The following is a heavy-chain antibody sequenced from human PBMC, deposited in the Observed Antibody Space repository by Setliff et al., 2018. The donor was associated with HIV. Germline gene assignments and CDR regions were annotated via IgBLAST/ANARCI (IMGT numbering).Heavy chain of an antibody. Sequence: ASVKVSCNASGYTFISNDINWVRQTTGQGLEWMGWMSPNSGDTGYAQNFQGRVTMTRGTSMNTDYMELSNLRFEDTAVYSCARGVDAGSDYWGQGTLVTVSS. CDR1: GYTFISND. CDR2: MSPNSGDT. D-gene: IGHD3-10*01. J-gene: IGHJ4*02. V-gene: IGHV1-8*01. CDR3: ARGVDAGSDY.